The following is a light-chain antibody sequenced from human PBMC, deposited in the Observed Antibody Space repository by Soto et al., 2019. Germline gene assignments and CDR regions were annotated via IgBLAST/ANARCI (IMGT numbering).Light chain of an antibody. J-gene: IGLJ1*01. CDR2: EVT. V-gene: IGLV2-8*01. CDR3: SSYAGSNNPYV. CDR1: SSDVGGYNY. Sequence: QSVLTQPPSASGSPGQSVTISCTGTSSDVGGYNYVSWYQQHPGKAPKLMIYEVTRRPSGVPDRFSASKSGNTASLTVSGLQAEDEADYYCSSYAGSNNPYVFGTGTNLTVL.